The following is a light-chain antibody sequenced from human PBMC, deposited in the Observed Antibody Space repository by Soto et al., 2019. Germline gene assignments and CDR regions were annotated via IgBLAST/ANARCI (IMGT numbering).Light chain of an antibody. V-gene: IGLV2-8*01. Sequence: QSALTQPPSASGSPGQSVTISCTGTSSDVGAYNYVSWYQQHPGKAPKLMIHEVSKRPSGVPDRFSASKSGNTASLTVSGLQAEDEADYYCSSYAGVTTVIFGGGTKLTVL. CDR1: SSDVGAYNY. J-gene: IGLJ2*01. CDR3: SSYAGVTTVI. CDR2: EVS.